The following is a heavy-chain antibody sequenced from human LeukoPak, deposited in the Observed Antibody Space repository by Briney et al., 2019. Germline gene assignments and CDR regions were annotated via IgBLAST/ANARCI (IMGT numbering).Heavy chain of an antibody. J-gene: IGHJ6*03. V-gene: IGHV1-46*01. CDR1: GYTFTSYH. CDR3: ARTPRRWELHYYYYMDV. Sequence: ASVKVSCKASGYTFTSYHLHWVRQAPGQGLEWMGIINPSGGSPNYAQKFQGRVTMTRDMSTSTVNMELSSLRSEDTAVYYCARTPRRWELHYYYYMDVWGKGTTVTVSS. D-gene: IGHD1-26*01. CDR2: INPSGGSP.